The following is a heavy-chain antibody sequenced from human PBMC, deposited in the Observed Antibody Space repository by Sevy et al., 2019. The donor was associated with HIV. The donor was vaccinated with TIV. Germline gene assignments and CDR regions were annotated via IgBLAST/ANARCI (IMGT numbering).Heavy chain of an antibody. CDR1: GGSISSSSYY. D-gene: IGHD3-3*01. Sequence: SETLSLTCTVSGGSISSSSYYWGWIRQPPGKGLEWIGSIDYSGSTYYNPSLKSRVTISVDTSTNQFSLKLSSVTAADTAVYYCARLDFWSGYPYFDYWGQGTLVTVSS. CDR3: ARLDFWSGYPYFDY. CDR2: IDYSGST. V-gene: IGHV4-39*01. J-gene: IGHJ4*02.